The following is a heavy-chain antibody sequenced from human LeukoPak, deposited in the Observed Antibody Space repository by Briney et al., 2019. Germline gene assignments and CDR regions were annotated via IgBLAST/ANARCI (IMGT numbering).Heavy chain of an antibody. V-gene: IGHV4-39*07. CDR3: ARVHGPLLGATFPDNGMDV. D-gene: IGHD1-26*01. Sequence: SETLSLTCTVSGGSISSSSYYWGWIRQPPGKGLEWIGSIYYSGSTYYSPSLKSRVTISVDTSKNQFSLKLSSVTAADTAVYYCARVHGPLLGATFPDNGMDVWGQGTTVTVSS. J-gene: IGHJ6*02. CDR2: IYYSGST. CDR1: GGSISSSSYY.